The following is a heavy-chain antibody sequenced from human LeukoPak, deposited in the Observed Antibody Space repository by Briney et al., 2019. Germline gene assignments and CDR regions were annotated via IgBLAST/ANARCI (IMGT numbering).Heavy chain of an antibody. CDR2: INPNSGGT. J-gene: IGHJ4*02. CDR1: GYTFTGYY. D-gene: IGHD2-15*01. V-gene: IGHV1-2*06. Sequence: ASVKVSCKASGYTFTGYYMHWVRQAPGQGLEWMGRINPNSGGTNYAQKLQGRVTMTRDTSISTAYMELSRLRSDDTAVYYCASSFPQGTHYCSGGSCYGYWGQGTLVTVSS. CDR3: ASSFPQGTHYCSGGSCYGY.